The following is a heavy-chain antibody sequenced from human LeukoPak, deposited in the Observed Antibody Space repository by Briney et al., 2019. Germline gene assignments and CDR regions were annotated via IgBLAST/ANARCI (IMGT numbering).Heavy chain of an antibody. J-gene: IGHJ6*03. V-gene: IGHV1-69*05. Sequence: GSSLKLSCTASGGTFSSYAISWVRQAPGQGLEWMGGIIPIFGTANYVQKFQARVTSTTDESTSSAYMELSRLRSEDTAVYYCAREKRESGYDSVLLGYYYYIDVWGKGTTVSVSS. CDR3: AREKRESGYDSVLLGYYYYIDV. D-gene: IGHD5-12*01. CDR2: IIPIFGTA. CDR1: GGTFSSYA.